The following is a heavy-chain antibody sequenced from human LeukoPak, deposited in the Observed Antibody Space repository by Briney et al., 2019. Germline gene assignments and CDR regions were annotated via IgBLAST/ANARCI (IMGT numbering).Heavy chain of an antibody. V-gene: IGHV1-69*13. D-gene: IGHD5-24*01. CDR1: GGTFSSYA. Sequence: GASVNVSCEASGGTFSSYAISWVRQAPGQGLEWMGGIIPIFGTANYAQKFQGRVTITADESTSTAYMELSSLRSEDTAVYYCARDLRGRKDGNGPPYYYGMDVWGQGTTVTVSS. CDR3: ARDLRGRKDGNGPPYYYGMDV. J-gene: IGHJ6*02. CDR2: IIPIFGTA.